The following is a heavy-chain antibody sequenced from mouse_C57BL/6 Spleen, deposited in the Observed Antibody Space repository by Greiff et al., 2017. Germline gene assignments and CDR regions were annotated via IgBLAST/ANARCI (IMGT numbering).Heavy chain of an antibody. Sequence: EVMLVESEGGLVQPGSSMKLSCTASGFTFSDYYMAWVRQVPEKGLEWVANINYDGSSTYYLDSLKSRFIISRDNAKNILYLQMSSLKSEDTATYYCARSYDYYYAMDYWGQGTSVTVSS. D-gene: IGHD2-4*01. CDR1: GFTFSDYY. CDR2: INYDGSST. J-gene: IGHJ4*01. V-gene: IGHV5-16*01. CDR3: ARSYDYYYAMDY.